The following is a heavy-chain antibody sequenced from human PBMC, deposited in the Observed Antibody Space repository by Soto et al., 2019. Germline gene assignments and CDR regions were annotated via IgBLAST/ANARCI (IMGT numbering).Heavy chain of an antibody. J-gene: IGHJ4*02. CDR3: AKGGRQWLVTSDFNY. V-gene: IGHV3-30*18. CDR2: VSHDGRNT. D-gene: IGHD6-19*01. CDR1: GFTFSDYA. Sequence: VQLVESGGGVVQPGRSLRLSCAASGFTFSDYAMHWVRQAPGKGLEWVAVVSHDGRNTHYADSVKGRFTISRDSSKNTVSLEMSSLRAEDTAGYYCAKGGRQWLVTSDFNYWGQGALVTVSS.